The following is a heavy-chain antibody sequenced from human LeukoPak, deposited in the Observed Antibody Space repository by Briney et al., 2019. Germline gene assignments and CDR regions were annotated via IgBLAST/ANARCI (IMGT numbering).Heavy chain of an antibody. CDR3: ARDFAGYFDY. V-gene: IGHV4-59*01. CDR1: GGSISSYY. Sequence: SETLSLTCTVSGGSISSYYWSWIRQPPGKGLEWIGYIYYSGSTNYNPFLKSRVTISVDTSKNQFSLKLSSVTAADTAVYYCARDFAGYFDYWGQGTLVTVSS. CDR2: IYYSGST. D-gene: IGHD3-3*01. J-gene: IGHJ4*02.